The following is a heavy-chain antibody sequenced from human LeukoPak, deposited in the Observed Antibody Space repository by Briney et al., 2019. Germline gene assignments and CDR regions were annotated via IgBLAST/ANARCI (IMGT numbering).Heavy chain of an antibody. Sequence: ASVKVSCKASGHTFINYGISWVRQAPGQGLEWMGWMNPNSGNTGYAQKFQGRVTITRNTSISTAYMELSSLRSEDTAVYYCARAMAKNFDWLLYPYYFDYWGQGTLVTVSS. CDR2: MNPNSGNT. D-gene: IGHD3-9*01. J-gene: IGHJ4*02. V-gene: IGHV1-8*01. CDR3: ARAMAKNFDWLLYPYYFDY. CDR1: GHTFINYG.